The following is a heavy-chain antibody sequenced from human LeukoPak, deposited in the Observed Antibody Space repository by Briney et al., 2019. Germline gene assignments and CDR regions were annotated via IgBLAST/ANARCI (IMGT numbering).Heavy chain of an antibody. CDR3: ARGPYSYDSSGAFDI. D-gene: IGHD3-22*01. Sequence: SQTLSLTCTVSGDSISSGDYYWSWIRQPAGKGLEWIGRISSSGSTNYNPSLKSRVTISVDTSKNQFSLKLSSVTAADTAVYFCARGPYSYDSSGAFDIWGQGAMVTVSS. J-gene: IGHJ3*02. CDR1: GDSISSGDYY. CDR2: ISSSGST. V-gene: IGHV4-61*02.